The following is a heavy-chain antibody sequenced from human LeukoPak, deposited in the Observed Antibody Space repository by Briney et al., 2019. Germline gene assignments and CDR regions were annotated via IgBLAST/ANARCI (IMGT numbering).Heavy chain of an antibody. D-gene: IGHD3-10*01. J-gene: IGHJ4*02. CDR1: GFTFSSYS. V-gene: IGHV3-21*01. CDR3: ARDGSGRVPEMSAPDY. CDR2: ITSNTRYI. Sequence: GGSLRLSCAASGFTFSSYSMNWVRQAPGKGLEWVSSITSNTRYIFYADSVKGRFTISRDNAKNSLYLQMNSLRAEDTAVYYCARDGSGRVPEMSAPDYWGQGTLVTVSS.